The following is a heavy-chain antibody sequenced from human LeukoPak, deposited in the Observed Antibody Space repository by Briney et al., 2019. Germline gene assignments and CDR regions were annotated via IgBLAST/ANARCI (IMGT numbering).Heavy chain of an antibody. V-gene: IGHV3-23*01. J-gene: IGHJ4*02. CDR3: AKGLLRAAMPQSNYFDY. CDR2: ISGSGGST. D-gene: IGHD2-2*01. CDR1: GFTFSSYA. Sequence: PGGSLRLSCAASGFTFSSYAMSWVRQAPGKGLEWVSAISGSGGSTYYADSVKGRFTISRDNSKNTLYLQMNNLRAEDTAVYYCAKGLLRAAMPQSNYFDYWGQGTLVTVSS.